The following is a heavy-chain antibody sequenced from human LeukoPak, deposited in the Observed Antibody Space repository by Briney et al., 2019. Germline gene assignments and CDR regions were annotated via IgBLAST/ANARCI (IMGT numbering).Heavy chain of an antibody. CDR1: GFTFTDTY. Sequence: TGGSLRLSCAVSGFTFTDTYMTWIRQAPGKGLESLSYISPSGTDISYADSVKGRFTISRDNAKNTLYLQMNSLRAEDTAVYYCAKDSWYDYVWGSYPDRYYMDVWGKGTTVTISS. V-gene: IGHV3-11*01. D-gene: IGHD3-16*02. CDR3: AKDSWYDYVWGSYPDRYYMDV. CDR2: ISPSGTDI. J-gene: IGHJ6*03.